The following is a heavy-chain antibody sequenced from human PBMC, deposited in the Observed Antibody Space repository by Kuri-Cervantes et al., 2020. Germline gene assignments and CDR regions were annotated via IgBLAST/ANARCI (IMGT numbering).Heavy chain of an antibody. J-gene: IGHJ4*02. V-gene: IGHV1-3*01. Sequence: ASVKVSCKASGYTFTSYAMHWVRQAPGQRLEWMGWINAGNGNTKYSQKFQGRVTITRDTSISTAYMELSRLRSDDTAVYHCAREGYSSSWYSALHFDYWGQGTLVTVSS. D-gene: IGHD6-13*01. CDR3: AREGYSSSWYSALHFDY. CDR2: INAGNGNT. CDR1: GYTFTSYA.